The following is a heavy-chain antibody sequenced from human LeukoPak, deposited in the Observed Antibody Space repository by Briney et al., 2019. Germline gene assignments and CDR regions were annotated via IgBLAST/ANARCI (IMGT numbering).Heavy chain of an antibody. CDR2: INHSGST. J-gene: IGHJ4*02. D-gene: IGHD1-14*01. Sequence: SETLSLTCAVYGGSFSGYYWSWIRQPPGKGLEWIGEINHSGSTNYNPSLKSRVTISVDTSKNQFSLKLSSVTAADTAVYYCARGMEYTTTHSSSETTYFDYWGQGTLVTVSS. CDR1: GGSFSGYY. CDR3: ARGMEYTTTHSSSETTYFDY. V-gene: IGHV4-34*01.